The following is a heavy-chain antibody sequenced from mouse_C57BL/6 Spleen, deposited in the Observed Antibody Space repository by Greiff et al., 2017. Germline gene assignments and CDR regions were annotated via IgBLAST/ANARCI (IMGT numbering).Heavy chain of an antibody. CDR3: ARPYDYDRVYYAMDY. J-gene: IGHJ4*01. Sequence: EVKLMESGGGLVKPGGSLKLSCAASGFTFSDYGMHWVRQAPEKGLEWVAYISSGSSTIYYADTVKGRFTISRDNAKNTLFMQMTSLRSEDTAMYYCARPYDYDRVYYAMDYWGQGTSVTVSS. V-gene: IGHV5-17*01. D-gene: IGHD2-4*01. CDR2: ISSGSSTI. CDR1: GFTFSDYG.